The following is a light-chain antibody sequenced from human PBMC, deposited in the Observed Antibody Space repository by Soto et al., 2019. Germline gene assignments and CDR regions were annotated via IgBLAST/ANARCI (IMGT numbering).Light chain of an antibody. J-gene: IGKJ4*01. CDR3: PQYGSSPPT. CDR1: LNFYNNY. CDR2: GAS. Sequence: EIVLTQSPGTLSLSPGERATLSCRGSLNFYNNYLAWYQQKPGQAPRLLINGASSRATGIPDRFSGSGSGTDFTLTISTLEPEDFAVYYCPQYGSSPPTFGVGTKVAIQ. V-gene: IGKV3-20*01.